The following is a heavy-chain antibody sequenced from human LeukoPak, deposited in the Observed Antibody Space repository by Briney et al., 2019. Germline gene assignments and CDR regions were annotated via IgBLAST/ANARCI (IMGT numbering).Heavy chain of an antibody. CDR2: VIAIFVTA. D-gene: IGHD3-22*01. V-gene: IGHV1-69*13. Sequence: SVKVSCKASGGTFSSYAISGVRQAPGGGLEWMGGVIAIFVTANYAQKFQGRVAIAADESTSTAYMDLSSLRSEDTAVYYCARVAHPYYDSSGPSWSSAFDIWGQGTMVTVSS. J-gene: IGHJ3*02. CDR1: GGTFSSYA. CDR3: ARVAHPYYDSSGPSWSSAFDI.